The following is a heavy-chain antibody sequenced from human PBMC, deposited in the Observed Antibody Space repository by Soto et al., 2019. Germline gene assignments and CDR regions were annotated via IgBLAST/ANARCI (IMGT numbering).Heavy chain of an antibody. CDR2: IYSGGST. CDR1: GFTVSSNY. Sequence: GGSLRLCCAACGFTVSSNYMSRVRQAPGKGLEWVSVIYSGGSTYFADSVKGRFTISRHNSKNTLYLQMNSLRAEDTAVYYCARAIMKGTHDYWGQGTLVTVSS. D-gene: IGHD3-16*01. CDR3: ARAIMKGTHDY. J-gene: IGHJ4*02. V-gene: IGHV3-53*04.